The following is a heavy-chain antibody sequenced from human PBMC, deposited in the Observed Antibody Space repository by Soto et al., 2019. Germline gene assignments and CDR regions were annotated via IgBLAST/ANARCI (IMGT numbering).Heavy chain of an antibody. J-gene: IGHJ4*02. CDR2: TYYRSRWST. CDR3: ARDLAGSYDN. Sequence: PSQTLSLTCAISGDSVSGKDAAWNWIRQSPSRGLEWLGRTYYRSRWSTDYAVSLKGRITVKPDTSKNQMSLRMNSVAHEDTAVYYYARDLAGSYDNWGQGTLVTVS. V-gene: IGHV6-1*01. CDR1: GDSVSGKDAA. D-gene: IGHD1-26*01.